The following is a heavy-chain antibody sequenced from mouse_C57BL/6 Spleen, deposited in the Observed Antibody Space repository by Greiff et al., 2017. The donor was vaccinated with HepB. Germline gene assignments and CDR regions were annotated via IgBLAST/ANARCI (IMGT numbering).Heavy chain of an antibody. Sequence: EVKLVESGGGLVQPGGSLKLSFAASGFTFSDYYMYWVRQTPEKRLEWVAYISNGGGSTYYPDTVKGRFTISRDNAKNTLYLQMSRLKSEDTAMYYCARHDYYGSSPLDYWGQGTTLTVSS. CDR3: ARHDYYGSSPLDY. D-gene: IGHD1-1*01. V-gene: IGHV5-12*01. J-gene: IGHJ2*01. CDR2: ISNGGGST. CDR1: GFTFSDYY.